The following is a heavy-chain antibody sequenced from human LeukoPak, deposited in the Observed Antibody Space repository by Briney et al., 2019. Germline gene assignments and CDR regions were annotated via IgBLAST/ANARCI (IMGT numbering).Heavy chain of an antibody. Sequence: PGGSLRLSCSASGFTFSSYAMHWVRQAPGKGLEHVSGISSNGGSTYYADSVKGRFTISRDNSKNTLYLQMSSLRAEDTAVYYCARDGGPQVRRAFDIWGQGTMVTVSS. D-gene: IGHD3-10*01. CDR2: ISSNGGST. CDR3: ARDGGPQVRRAFDI. J-gene: IGHJ3*02. V-gene: IGHV3-64D*09. CDR1: GFTFSSYA.